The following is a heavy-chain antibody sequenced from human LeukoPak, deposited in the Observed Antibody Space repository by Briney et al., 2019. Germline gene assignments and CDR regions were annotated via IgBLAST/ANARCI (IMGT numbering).Heavy chain of an antibody. CDR1: GGSISSGGYS. J-gene: IGHJ6*02. CDR2: IYHSGST. CDR3: ARTKANDSSGYYRYYYYYYGMDV. Sequence: SQTLSLTCAVSGGSISSGGYSWSWIRQPPGKGLEWIGYIYHSGSTYYNPSLKSRVAISVDTSKNQFSLKLSSVTAADTAVYYCARTKANDSSGYYRYYYYYYGMDVWGQGTTVTVSS. D-gene: IGHD3-22*01. V-gene: IGHV4-30-2*01.